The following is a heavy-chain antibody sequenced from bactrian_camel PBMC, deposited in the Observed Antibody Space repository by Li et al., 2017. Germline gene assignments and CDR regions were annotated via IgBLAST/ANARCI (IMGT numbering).Heavy chain of an antibody. CDR1: GSIYSSYA. CDR3: AAEISPRGVPDFGY. D-gene: IGHD1*01. J-gene: IGHJ6*01. V-gene: IGHV3S7*01. CDR2: IDTDGTTT. Sequence: HVQLVESGGGLVQPGGSLRLSCAASGSIYSSYAIHWIRQAPGKGLEWVSSIDTDGTTTTYADSVKGRFTISRDNAKSTVYLQMNNLKPEDTAVYYCAAEISPRGVPDFGYWGQGTQVTVS.